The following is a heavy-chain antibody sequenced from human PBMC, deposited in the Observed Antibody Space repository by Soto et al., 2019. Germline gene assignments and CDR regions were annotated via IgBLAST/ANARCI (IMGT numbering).Heavy chain of an antibody. V-gene: IGHV3-30-3*01. CDR3: ARTRSVGGQLIY. CDR1: GFTFSSYA. J-gene: IGHJ4*02. Sequence: PGGSLRLSCAASGFTFSSYAMHWVRQAPGKGLEWVAVISYDGSNKYYADSVKGRFTISRDNSKSTLYLQMNSLRAEDTAVYYCARTRSVGGQLIYWGQGTLVTVSS. CDR2: ISYDGSNK. D-gene: IGHD1-26*01.